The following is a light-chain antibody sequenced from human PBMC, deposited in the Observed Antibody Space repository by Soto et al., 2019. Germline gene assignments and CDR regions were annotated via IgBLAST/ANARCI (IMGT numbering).Light chain of an antibody. V-gene: IGKV3-11*01. CDR3: QQRSNWPPT. CDR2: DAS. CDR1: QSVSSY. Sequence: EIVLTQSPATLSLSPGERATLSCRASQSVSSYLAWYQKNPGQAPSLLIYDASNRATGIPARFSGSGSGTAFTLTIRSLEPEEFAFYYWQQRSNWPPTCGQGTKLEIK. J-gene: IGKJ2*01.